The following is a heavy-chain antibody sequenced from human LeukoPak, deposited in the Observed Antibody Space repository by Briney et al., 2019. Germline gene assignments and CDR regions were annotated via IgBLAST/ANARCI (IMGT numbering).Heavy chain of an antibody. J-gene: IGHJ4*02. CDR3: AKGPMATQTFDY. V-gene: IGHV4-38-2*02. CDR1: GHSITSGYY. D-gene: IGHD5-24*01. CDR2: IYQSGNT. Sequence: SETLSLTCTVSGHSITSGYYRGWIRQPPGKGLEWIGSIYQSGNTYYTPSLKSRVTISVDKPRNQFSLKLFSVTAADTAVYYCAKGPMATQTFDYWGQGTLVTVSS.